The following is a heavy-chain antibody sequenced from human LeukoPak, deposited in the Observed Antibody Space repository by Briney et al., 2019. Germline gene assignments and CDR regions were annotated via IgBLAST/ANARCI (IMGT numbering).Heavy chain of an antibody. J-gene: IGHJ4*02. CDR2: ISSSSSYI. Sequence: PGGSLRLSCAASGFTFSNYWMHWVRQAPGKGLVWVSSISSSSSYIYYADSVKGRFTISRDNAKNSLYLQMNSLRAEDTAVYYCARVGYCSSTSCYAFDYWGQGTLVTVSS. CDR1: GFTFSNYW. D-gene: IGHD2-2*03. CDR3: ARVGYCSSTSCYAFDY. V-gene: IGHV3-21*01.